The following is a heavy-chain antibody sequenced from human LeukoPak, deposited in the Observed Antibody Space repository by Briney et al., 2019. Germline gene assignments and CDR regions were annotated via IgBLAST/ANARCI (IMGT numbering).Heavy chain of an antibody. V-gene: IGHV4-59*08. J-gene: IGHJ6*02. D-gene: IGHD2-15*01. CDR1: GGSISSYY. Sequence: SQTLSLTCTVSGGSISSYYWSWIRQPPGKGLEWIGYIYYSGSTNYNPSLKSRVTISVDTSKNQFSLKLSSVTAADTAVYYCAAGRAPNLYYYYYGMDVWGQGTTVTVSS. CDR2: IYYSGST. CDR3: AAGRAPNLYYYYYGMDV.